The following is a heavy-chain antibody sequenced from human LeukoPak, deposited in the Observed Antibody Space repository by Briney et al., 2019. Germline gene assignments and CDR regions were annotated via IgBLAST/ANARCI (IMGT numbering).Heavy chain of an antibody. D-gene: IGHD2-2*01. V-gene: IGHV1-46*01. CDR3: ARDLGYCSSTSCPQYAFDI. CDR1: GYTFTIYY. J-gene: IGHJ3*02. Sequence: VASVKVSCKASGYTFTIYYMHWGRQAPGQGLEWMGIINPSGGSTSYAQKFQGRVTMTRDTSTSKVYMELSSLRSEDTAVYYCARDLGYCSSTSCPQYAFDIWGQGTMVTVSS. CDR2: INPSGGST.